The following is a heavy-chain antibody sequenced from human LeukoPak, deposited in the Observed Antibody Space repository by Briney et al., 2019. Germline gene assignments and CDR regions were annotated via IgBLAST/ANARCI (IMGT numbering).Heavy chain of an antibody. CDR1: GFAVGRNY. J-gene: IGHJ4*02. Sequence: GGSLRLSCVASGFAVGRNYMSWVRQAPGKGLECVSLIYSGGAIRYADSVKGRFTISRDNSKSTLCLQMNSLRAEDTAVYYCAKQLGYCSDGSCYFPYWGQGTLVTVSS. CDR2: IYSGGAI. V-gene: IGHV3-53*01. CDR3: AKQLGYCSDGSCYFPY. D-gene: IGHD2-15*01.